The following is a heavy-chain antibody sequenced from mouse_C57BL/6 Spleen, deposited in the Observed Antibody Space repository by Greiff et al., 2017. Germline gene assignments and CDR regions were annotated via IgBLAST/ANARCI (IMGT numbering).Heavy chain of an antibody. CDR1: GYTFTDYE. CDR2: IDPETGGT. V-gene: IGHV1-15*01. CDR3: TGTMIT. Sequence: QVQLKESGAELVRPGASVTLSCKASGYTFTDYEMHWVKQTPVHGLEWIGAIDPETGGTAYNQKFKGKAILTADKSSSTAYMELRSLTSEDSAVYYCTGTMITWGQGTLVTVSA. D-gene: IGHD2-4*01. J-gene: IGHJ3*01.